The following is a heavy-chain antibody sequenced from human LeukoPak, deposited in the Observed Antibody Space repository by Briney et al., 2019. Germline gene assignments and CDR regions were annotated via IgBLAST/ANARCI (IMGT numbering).Heavy chain of an antibody. J-gene: IGHJ4*02. Sequence: SETPSLTCTVSGGXITVYYCSWIRQPPGKGLKWIGYIYNIGSTNYNPSLKSRVTISVDRSQNQVSLKLSSVTAADTAVYYCARLISGVAGTYFDYWGQGTLVTVSS. CDR3: ARLISGVAGTYFDY. D-gene: IGHD6-19*01. CDR2: IYNIGST. CDR1: GGXITVYY. V-gene: IGHV4-59*01.